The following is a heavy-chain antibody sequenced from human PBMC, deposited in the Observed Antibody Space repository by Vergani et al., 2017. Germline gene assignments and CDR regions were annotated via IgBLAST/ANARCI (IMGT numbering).Heavy chain of an antibody. J-gene: IGHJ6*03. Sequence: QVQLQQWGAGLLKPSETLSLTCAVYGGSFSGYYWSWIRQPPGKGLEWIGEINHSGSTNYNPSRKSRVTISVSTSKNQFSRRLSSVTAADTAVYYCAGLTIAAAGHSYYYYMDVWGKGTTVTVSS. CDR3: AGLTIAAAGHSYYYYMDV. CDR2: INHSGST. CDR1: GGSFSGYY. V-gene: IGHV4-34*01. D-gene: IGHD6-13*01.